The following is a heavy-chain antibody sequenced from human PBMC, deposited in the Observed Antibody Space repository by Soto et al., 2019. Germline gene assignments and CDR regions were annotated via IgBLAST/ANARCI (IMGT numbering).Heavy chain of an antibody. D-gene: IGHD5-12*01. CDR1: GYIFTSYW. V-gene: IGHV5-51*01. CDR2: IYPGDSDT. J-gene: IGHJ3*02. CDR3: ARDWDGYNREPDAFDI. Sequence: VESLKISCKGSGYIFTSYWICCLLQMPVKGLEWMGIIYPGDSDTRYSPSFQGQVTISADKSISTAYLQWSSLKASDTAMYYCARDWDGYNREPDAFDIWGQGTMVTVSS.